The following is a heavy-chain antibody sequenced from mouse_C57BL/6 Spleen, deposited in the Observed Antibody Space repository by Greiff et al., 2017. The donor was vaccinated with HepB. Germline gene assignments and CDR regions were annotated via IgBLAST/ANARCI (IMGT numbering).Heavy chain of an antibody. CDR2: ISDGGSYT. J-gene: IGHJ1*03. CDR1: GFTFSSYA. Sequence: EVKLVESGGGLVKPGGSLKLSCAASGFTFSSYAMSWVRQTPEKRLEWVATISDGGSYTDYPDNVKGRFTISRDNAKNNLYLQMSHLKSEDTAMYYCARDRGYYGGRYLDVWGTGTTVTVSS. CDR3: ARDRGYYGGRYLDV. D-gene: IGHD1-1*01. V-gene: IGHV5-4*01.